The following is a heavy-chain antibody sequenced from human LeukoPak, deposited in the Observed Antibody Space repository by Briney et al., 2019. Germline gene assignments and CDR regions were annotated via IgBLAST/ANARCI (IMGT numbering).Heavy chain of an antibody. Sequence: SQTLSLTCTVSGGSISSGSYYWSWIRQPAGKGLEWIGRIYTSGSTNYNPSLKSRVTISVDTSKNQFSLKLSSVTAADTAVDYCARVSGSTSPIWGQGTMVTVSS. CDR1: GGSISSGSYY. CDR3: ARVSGSTSPI. CDR2: IYTSGST. J-gene: IGHJ3*02. V-gene: IGHV4-61*02. D-gene: IGHD2-2*01.